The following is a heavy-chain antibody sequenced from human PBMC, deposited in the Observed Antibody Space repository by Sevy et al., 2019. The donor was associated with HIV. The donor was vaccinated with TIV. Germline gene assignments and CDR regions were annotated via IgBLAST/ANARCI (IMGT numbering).Heavy chain of an antibody. D-gene: IGHD3-22*01. CDR2: IYYSGST. CDR1: AGSISSSSYY. J-gene: IGHJ3*02. Sequence: SETLSLTCTVSAGSISSSSYYWGWIRQPPGKGLEWIGSIYYSGSTYYNPSLKSRVTISVDTSKNQFSLKLNSVTAADTAVYYCARLPGRADMYYYDSSGFDAFDIWGQGTMVTVSS. V-gene: IGHV4-39*01. CDR3: ARLPGRADMYYYDSSGFDAFDI.